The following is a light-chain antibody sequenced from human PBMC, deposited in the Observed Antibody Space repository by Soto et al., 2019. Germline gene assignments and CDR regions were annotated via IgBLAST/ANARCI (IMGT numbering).Light chain of an antibody. J-gene: IGLJ2*01. CDR2: EVT. CDR1: SSDVGSYNL. V-gene: IGLV2-14*02. Sequence: QSALTQPASVSGSPGQSITISCTGTSSDVGSYNLVSWYQQHPDKAPKLIIFEVTDRPSGVSNRFSGSKSGNTASLTISGLQSEDEAEYYCCSYTSRSTLVFGGGTKVTVL. CDR3: CSYTSRSTLV.